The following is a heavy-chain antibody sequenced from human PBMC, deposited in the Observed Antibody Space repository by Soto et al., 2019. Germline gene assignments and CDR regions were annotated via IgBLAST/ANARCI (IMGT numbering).Heavy chain of an antibody. D-gene: IGHD1-26*01. Sequence: LCGGSISSGGYYWSWIRQHPGKGLEWIGYIYYSGSTYYNPSLKNRVTISVDTSKNQFSLKLSSVTAADTAVYYCARGELRFWFDPWGQGTLVTVSS. CDR3: ARGELRFWFDP. CDR1: GGSISSGGYY. CDR2: IYYSGST. V-gene: IGHV4-31*02. J-gene: IGHJ5*02.